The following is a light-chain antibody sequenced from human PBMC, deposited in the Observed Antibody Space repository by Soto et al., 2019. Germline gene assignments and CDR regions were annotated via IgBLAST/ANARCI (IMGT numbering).Light chain of an antibody. Sequence: QSVLTQPPSVSGTPGQRVTISCSGGKSDIGANTVYWFQQLPGTAPRLLIYTNNQRPSGVPDRFSGSKSGTSASLAISGLQSEDEADYYSATWDGNLNVCVFGGGTQLTVL. CDR2: TNN. CDR3: ATWDGNLNVCV. CDR1: KSDIGANT. J-gene: IGLJ3*02. V-gene: IGLV1-44*01.